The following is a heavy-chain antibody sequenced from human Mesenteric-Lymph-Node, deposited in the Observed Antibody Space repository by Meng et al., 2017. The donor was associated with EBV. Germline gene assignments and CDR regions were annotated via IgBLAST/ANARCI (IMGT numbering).Heavy chain of an antibody. J-gene: IGHJ4*01. CDR1: GFTFRNHG. CDR3: VRDRGNSYFDY. D-gene: IGHD3-10*01. Sequence: GLLVECGGGVVMPGGSLSPPCAASGFTFRNHGMHWVRQAPGKGLECVTIIWYDGSNTYYVDSVKGRFTISRDNSKNMLYLQMNSLRAEDTAVYYCVRDRGNSYFDYWGQGTLVTVSS. V-gene: IGHV3-33*01. CDR2: IWYDGSNT.